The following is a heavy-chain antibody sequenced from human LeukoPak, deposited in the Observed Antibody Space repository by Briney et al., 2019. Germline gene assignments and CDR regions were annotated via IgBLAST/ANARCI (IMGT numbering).Heavy chain of an antibody. D-gene: IGHD1-20*01. Sequence: SVKVSCKASGGTFSSYAISWVRQAPGQGLEWTGGIIPIFGTANYAQKFQGRVTITADKSTSTAYMELSSLRSEDTAVYYCARVRDNWNPNYYYYYYMDVWGKGTTVTVSS. V-gene: IGHV1-69*06. J-gene: IGHJ6*03. CDR3: ARVRDNWNPNYYYYYYMDV. CDR1: GGTFSSYA. CDR2: IIPIFGTA.